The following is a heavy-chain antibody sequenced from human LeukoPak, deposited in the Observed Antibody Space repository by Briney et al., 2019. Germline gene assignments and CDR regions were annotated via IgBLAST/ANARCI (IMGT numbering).Heavy chain of an antibody. J-gene: IGHJ3*02. D-gene: IGHD6-13*01. Sequence: GGSLRLSCAASGFTFSSYAMHWVRQAPGKGLEYVSAISSNGGSTYYANSVKGRFTISRDNSKNTLYLQMGSLRAEDMAVYYCARESRIAAASDAFDIWGQGTMVTVSS. V-gene: IGHV3-64*01. CDR3: ARESRIAAASDAFDI. CDR2: ISSNGGST. CDR1: GFTFSSYA.